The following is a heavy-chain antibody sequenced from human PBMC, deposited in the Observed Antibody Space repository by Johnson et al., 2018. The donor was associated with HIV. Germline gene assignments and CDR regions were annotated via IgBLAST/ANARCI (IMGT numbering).Heavy chain of an antibody. CDR1: GFTFKSYT. D-gene: IGHD3-10*01. Sequence: VQLVESGGGVVQPGRSLRLSCAASGFTFKSYTVHWVRQAPGKGLEWVGRILSKTHGGSADYAAPVKGRFTISRDDSKNTLYLQMNSLKTEDTAVYYCAKDRIMVRGVIGAFDIWGQGTMVTVSS. CDR2: ILSKTHGGSA. CDR3: AKDRIMVRGVIGAFDI. V-gene: IGHV3-15*01. J-gene: IGHJ3*02.